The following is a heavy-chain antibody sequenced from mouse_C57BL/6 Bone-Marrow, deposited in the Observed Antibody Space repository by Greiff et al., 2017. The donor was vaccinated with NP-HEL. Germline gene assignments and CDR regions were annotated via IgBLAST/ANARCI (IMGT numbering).Heavy chain of an antibody. CDR1: GYTFTNYW. V-gene: IGHV1-63*01. CDR3: AGSSYLSWFAY. CDR2: IYPGGGYT. J-gene: IGHJ3*01. D-gene: IGHD1-1*01. Sequence: QVQLQQSGAELVRPGTSVKMSCKASGYTFTNYWIGWAKQRPGHGLEWIGDIYPGGGYTNYNEKFKGKATLTADKSSSTAYMQFSSLTSEDSAIYYCAGSSYLSWFAYWGQGTLVTVSA.